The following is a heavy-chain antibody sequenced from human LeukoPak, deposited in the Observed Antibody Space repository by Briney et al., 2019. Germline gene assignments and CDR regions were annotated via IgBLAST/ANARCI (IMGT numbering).Heavy chain of an antibody. Sequence: GGSLRLSCAASGFTFSNYGMHWVRQAPGKGLEWVAVIWFDGINKYYADSVKGRFTISRDNSKNTLFLQMNSLRAEDTAVYYCAKMSPKDYDILTGYSGSMDVWGQGTTVTVSS. V-gene: IGHV3-33*06. CDR2: IWFDGINK. CDR3: AKMSPKDYDILTGYSGSMDV. CDR1: GFTFSNYG. J-gene: IGHJ6*02. D-gene: IGHD3-9*01.